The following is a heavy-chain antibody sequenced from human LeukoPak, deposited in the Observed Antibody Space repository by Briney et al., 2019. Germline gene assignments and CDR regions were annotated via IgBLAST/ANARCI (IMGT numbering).Heavy chain of an antibody. V-gene: IGHV4-59*01. Sequence: SETLSLTCTVSGASITSYYWSWIRQPPGKGLEWIGYIYYSGSTNYNPSLKSRVTISVDTSKNQFSLKLSSVTAADTAVYYCARGPTRYYFDYWGQGTLVTVSS. J-gene: IGHJ4*02. D-gene: IGHD1-1*01. CDR1: GASITSYY. CDR2: IYYSGST. CDR3: ARGPTRYYFDY.